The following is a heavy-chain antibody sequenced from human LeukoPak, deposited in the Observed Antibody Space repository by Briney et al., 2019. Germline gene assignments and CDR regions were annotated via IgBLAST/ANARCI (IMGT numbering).Heavy chain of an antibody. CDR3: ARNTGSYYFDY. D-gene: IGHD7-27*01. Sequence: GGSLRLSCAASGFTFNSFGMHWVRQAPGKGLEWVSYISSSGSTIYYADSVKGRFTISRDNAKNSLYLQMNSLRAEDTAVYYCARNTGSYYFDYWGQGTLVTVSS. J-gene: IGHJ4*02. CDR1: GFTFNSFG. CDR2: ISSSGSTI. V-gene: IGHV3-48*04.